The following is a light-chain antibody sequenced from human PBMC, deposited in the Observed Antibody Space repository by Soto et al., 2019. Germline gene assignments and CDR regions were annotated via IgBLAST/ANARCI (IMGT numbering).Light chain of an antibody. Sequence: ENVLTQSPVTLSLSPGERATLSCRASQSISVYLAWYQQKPGQAPRLLIYGASSRATGIPDRFSGSGSGTDFTLTISRLEPEDFAVYYCQQYGSSPTWTFGQGTKVDIK. CDR1: QSISVY. V-gene: IGKV3-20*01. J-gene: IGKJ1*01. CDR2: GAS. CDR3: QQYGSSPTWT.